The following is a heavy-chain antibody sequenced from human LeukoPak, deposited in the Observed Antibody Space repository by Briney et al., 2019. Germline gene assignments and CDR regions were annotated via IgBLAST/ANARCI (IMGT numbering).Heavy chain of an antibody. CDR3: ARVTANNWFDP. D-gene: IGHD2-21*02. Sequence: PSETLSLTCTVSGGSISSYYWSWIRQPPGKGLEWIGYIYYTGSTNYNPSLKSRVTISVDTSKNQFSLKLRLVTAADTAVYYCARVTANNWFDPWGQGTLVTVSS. CDR1: GGSISSYY. V-gene: IGHV4-59*01. CDR2: IYYTGST. J-gene: IGHJ5*02.